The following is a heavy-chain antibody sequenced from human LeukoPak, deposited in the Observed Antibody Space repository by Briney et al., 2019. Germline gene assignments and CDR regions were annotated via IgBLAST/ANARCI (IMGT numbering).Heavy chain of an antibody. CDR1: GFTFSSYW. CDR2: IKQDGSEK. J-gene: IGHJ5*02. D-gene: IGHD3-10*01. CDR3: ASRGIVELKFDP. V-gene: IGHV3-7*01. Sequence: AGGSLRLSCAGSGFTFSSYWMTWVRQAPGKGLEWVANIKQDGSEKNYVDSVKGRFTISRDNAQNSLYLQMNSLRAEDTAVYYCASRGIVELKFDPWGQGTLVTVSS.